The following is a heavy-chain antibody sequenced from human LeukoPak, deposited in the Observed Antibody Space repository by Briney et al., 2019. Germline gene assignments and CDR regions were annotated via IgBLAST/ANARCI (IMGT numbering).Heavy chain of an antibody. CDR2: ISGNGGVI. D-gene: IGHD6-19*01. Sequence: GGSLRLSCAASGFTFSDNYMTWVRQAPGKGLEWLSYISGNGGVIQYADSVKGRFTISRDNAKNSLYLQMNSLRAEDTAVYYCASSIGGSSGWTEYYYYYYMDVWGKGTTVTVSS. CDR1: GFTFSDNY. J-gene: IGHJ6*03. CDR3: ASSIGGSSGWTEYYYYYYMDV. V-gene: IGHV3-11*04.